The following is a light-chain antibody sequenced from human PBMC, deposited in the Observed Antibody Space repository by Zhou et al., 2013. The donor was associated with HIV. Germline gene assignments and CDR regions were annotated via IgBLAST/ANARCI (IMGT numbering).Light chain of an antibody. Sequence: AIQMTQSPSSLSASVGDRVTITCRASQNIRNVLQWYQQKPGKAPNLLIYAASTLQSGVPSRFSGSGSGTDFTLTISSLQPEDFATYYCLQDYTSPYTFGQGTKLEIK. CDR3: LQDYTSPYT. J-gene: IGKJ2*01. V-gene: IGKV1-6*01. CDR1: QNIRNV. CDR2: AAS.